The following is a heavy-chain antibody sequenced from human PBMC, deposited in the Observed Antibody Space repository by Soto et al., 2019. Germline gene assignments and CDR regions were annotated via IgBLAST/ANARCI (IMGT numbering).Heavy chain of an antibody. Sequence: QITLKESGPTLVKPTQTLTLTCTFSGFSLSTGGVGVGWIRQPPGKALEWLALIYWDDDKRYSPSLKSRLTVTKANSNNQVVLTMPHMDPVDTATYYCAHSRCGGDCLRSYSSHYSYGMAVWGRGPTVTVSS. CDR2: IYWDDDK. CDR1: GFSLSTGGVG. CDR3: AHSRCGGDCLRSYSSHYSYGMAV. J-gene: IGHJ6*02. D-gene: IGHD2-21*02. V-gene: IGHV2-5*02.